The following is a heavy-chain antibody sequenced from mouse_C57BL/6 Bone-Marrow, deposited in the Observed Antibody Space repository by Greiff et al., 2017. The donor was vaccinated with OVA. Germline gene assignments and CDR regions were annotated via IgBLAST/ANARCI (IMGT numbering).Heavy chain of an antibody. Sequence: EVKLKQSGTVLARPGASVKMSCKTSGYTFTSYWMHWVKQRPGQGLEWIGAIYPGNSDTSYNQKFKGKAKLTAVTSASTAYMELSSLTNEDSAVYYCKTTMATTGGVLDVWGTGTTVTVSS. J-gene: IGHJ1*03. D-gene: IGHD2-2*01. V-gene: IGHV1-5*01. CDR3: KTTMATTGGVLDV. CDR1: GYTFTSYW. CDR2: IYPGNSDT.